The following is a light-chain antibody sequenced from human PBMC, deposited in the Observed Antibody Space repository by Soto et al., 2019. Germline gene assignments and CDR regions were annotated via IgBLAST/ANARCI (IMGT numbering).Light chain of an antibody. CDR3: QQYGSSLFT. CDR1: QSVSSSY. V-gene: IGKV3-20*01. Sequence: EIVLTQSPGTLSLSPGERATLSCRASQSVSSSYLAWYQQKPGQAPRPLIYGASSRATGIPDRLSGSGSGTDFTITISRLEPEDFAVYYCQQYGSSLFTFGPRTKVDIK. CDR2: GAS. J-gene: IGKJ3*01.